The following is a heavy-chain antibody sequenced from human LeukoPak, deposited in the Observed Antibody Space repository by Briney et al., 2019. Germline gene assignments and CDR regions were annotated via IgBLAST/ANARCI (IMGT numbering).Heavy chain of an antibody. V-gene: IGHV3-9*01. CDR2: ISWNSGSI. D-gene: IGHD5-18*01. CDR1: GFTFDDYG. J-gene: IGHJ4*02. Sequence: GGSLRLSCAASGFTFDDYGMSSVRQVPGKGLEWVSGISWNSGSIGYADSVKGRFTISRDNAKNSLYLQMNSLRAEDTALYYCAKAYVDTAMVYFDYWGQGTLVTVSS. CDR3: AKAYVDTAMVYFDY.